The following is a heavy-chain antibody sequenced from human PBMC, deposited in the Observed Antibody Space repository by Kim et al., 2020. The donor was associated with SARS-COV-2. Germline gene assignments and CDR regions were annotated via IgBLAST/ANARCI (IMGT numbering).Heavy chain of an antibody. Sequence: GGSLRLSCAASGFTFSSYGMHWVRQAPGKGLEWVAVIWYDGSNKYYADSVKGRFTISRDNSKNTLYLQMNSLRAEDTAVYYCARDRGYGGNSGLNYWGQGTLVTVSS. CDR3: ARDRGYGGNSGLNY. V-gene: IGHV3-33*01. CDR2: IWYDGSNK. J-gene: IGHJ4*02. CDR1: GFTFSSYG. D-gene: IGHD2-21*02.